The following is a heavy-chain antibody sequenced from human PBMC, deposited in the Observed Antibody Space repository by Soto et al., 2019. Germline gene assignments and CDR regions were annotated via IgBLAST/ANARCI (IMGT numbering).Heavy chain of an antibody. CDR2: IRNKANSYTT. CDR3: AKEPLRYFDWLPE. J-gene: IGHJ4*02. D-gene: IGHD3-9*01. Sequence: PGGSLRLSCAASGFTFSDHYMDWVRQAPGKGLEWVGRIRNKANSYTTEYAASVKGRFTISRDDSKNSLFLQMDSLKTEDTAVYYCAKEPLRYFDWLPEWGQGTLVTVSS. V-gene: IGHV3-72*01. CDR1: GFTFSDHY.